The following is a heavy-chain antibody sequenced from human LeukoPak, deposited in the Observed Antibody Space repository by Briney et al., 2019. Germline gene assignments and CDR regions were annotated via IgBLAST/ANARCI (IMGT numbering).Heavy chain of an antibody. J-gene: IGHJ4*02. D-gene: IGHD5-18*01. CDR2: IYSGGST. CDR3: ARGLDDGYSYGLDY. V-gene: IGHV3-53*04. CDR1: GFTVSSNY. Sequence: GGSLRLSCAASGFTVSSNYMSWVRQAPGKGLEWVSVIYSGGSTYYADSVKGRFTISRHNSKNTLYLQMNSLRAEDTAVYYCARGLDDGYSYGLDYWGQGTLVTVSS.